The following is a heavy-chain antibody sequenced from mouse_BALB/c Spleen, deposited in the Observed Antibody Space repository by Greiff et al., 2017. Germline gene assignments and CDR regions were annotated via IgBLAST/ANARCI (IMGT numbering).Heavy chain of an antibody. CDR3: ARHWDAWFAY. CDR1: GFTFSSYG. CDR2: ISSGGSYT. Sequence: EVQLVESGGDLVKPGGSLKLSCAASGFTFSSYGMSWVRQTPDKRLEWVATISSGGSYTYYPDSVKGRFTISRDNAKNTLYLQMSSLKSEDTAMYYCARHWDAWFAYWGQGTLVTVSA. J-gene: IGHJ3*01. V-gene: IGHV5-6*01. D-gene: IGHD4-1*01.